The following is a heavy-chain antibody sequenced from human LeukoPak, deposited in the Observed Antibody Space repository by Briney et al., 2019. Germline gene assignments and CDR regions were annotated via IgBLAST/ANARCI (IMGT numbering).Heavy chain of an antibody. CDR3: ARHCRSDYFDY. D-gene: IGHD2-15*01. CDR2: IKQDGSET. CDR1: GFIFSNYW. Sequence: PGGSLRLSCATSGFIFSNYWMSWVRQAPGKGLEWVANIKQDGSETYYVDSVKGRFTISRDDAKNSLYLQMNSLRAEDTAVYYCARHCRSDYFDYWGQGTLVTVSS. V-gene: IGHV3-7*01. J-gene: IGHJ4*02.